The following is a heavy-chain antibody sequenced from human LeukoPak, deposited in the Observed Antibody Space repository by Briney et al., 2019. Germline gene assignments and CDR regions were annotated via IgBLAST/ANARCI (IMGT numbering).Heavy chain of an antibody. V-gene: IGHV4-59*12. D-gene: IGHD3-22*01. CDR2: IYYSGST. CDR1: GGSINNYY. J-gene: IGHJ6*03. CDR3: ASLRRRSSGYKKDYYYMDV. Sequence: SETLSLTCTVSGGSINNYYWCWIRQPPGKGLEYIGYIYYSGSTNYNPSLKSRVTISVDTTKNQFSLKLSSVTAADTAVYYCASLRRRSSGYKKDYYYMDVWGKGTTVTVSS.